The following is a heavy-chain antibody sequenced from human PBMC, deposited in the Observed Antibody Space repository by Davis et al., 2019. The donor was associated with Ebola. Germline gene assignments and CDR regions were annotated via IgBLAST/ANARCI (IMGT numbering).Heavy chain of an antibody. CDR3: AGDNYWKLDY. J-gene: IGHJ4*02. CDR2: ILHDGSEK. CDR1: GFTFTNSL. Sequence: GESLKISCAASGFTFTNSLMAWVRQAPGKGLEWLANILHDGSEKYSAGPVRGRFTISRDNARNSFYLQMNSLRVEDTAVYYCAGDNYWKLDYWGQGILVTVSS. D-gene: IGHD4-11*01. V-gene: IGHV3-7*01.